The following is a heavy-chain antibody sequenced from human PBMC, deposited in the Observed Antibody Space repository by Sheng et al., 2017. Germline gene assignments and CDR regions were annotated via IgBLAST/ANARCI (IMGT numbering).Heavy chain of an antibody. CDR2: IYYSGST. J-gene: IGHJ4*02. D-gene: IGHD1-26*01. Sequence: QLQLQESGPGLVKPLETLSLTCTVSGGSISSSSYYWGWIRQPPGKGLEWIGSIYYSGSTYYNPSLKSRVTISVDTSKNQFSLKLSSVTAADTAVYYCARELVGATKPFFDYWGQGTLVTVSS. CDR3: ARELVGATKPFFDY. CDR1: GGSISSSSYY. V-gene: IGHV4-39*07.